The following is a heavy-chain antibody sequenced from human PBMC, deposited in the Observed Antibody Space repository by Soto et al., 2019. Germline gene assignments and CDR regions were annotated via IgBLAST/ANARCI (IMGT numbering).Heavy chain of an antibody. CDR3: ARSGLGDIVLIGHIDP. CDR2: IDPSDSYT. D-gene: IGHD2-8*01. Sequence: EVQLVQSGAEVKKPGESLRISCKGSGYSFTSYWISWVRQMPGKGLEWMGRIDPSDSYTNYSPSFQGHVTISADKSISTAYLQWSSLKASDTAMYYCARSGLGDIVLIGHIDPWGQGTLVTVSS. V-gene: IGHV5-10-1*03. CDR1: GYSFTSYW. J-gene: IGHJ5*02.